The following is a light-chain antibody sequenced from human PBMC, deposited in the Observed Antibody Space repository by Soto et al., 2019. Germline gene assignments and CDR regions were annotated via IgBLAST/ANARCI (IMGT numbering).Light chain of an antibody. CDR3: QQYCSAPWT. J-gene: IGKJ1*01. CDR1: ESVSSNY. V-gene: IGKV3-20*01. Sequence: EIVLTQSPGTLSSSPGERATLSCRASESVSSNYLAWYQQRPGQAPRLLIYAASNRARGITDRFGGSGSGTDFTLTVSRLEPEAFAVYYCQQYCSAPWTFCQGTKV. CDR2: AAS.